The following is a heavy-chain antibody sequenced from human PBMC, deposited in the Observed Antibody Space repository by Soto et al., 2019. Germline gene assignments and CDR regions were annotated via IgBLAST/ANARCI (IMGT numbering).Heavy chain of an antibody. V-gene: IGHV1-69*13. Sequence: ASVKVSCKASGGTFSSYAISWVRQAPGQGLEWMGGIIPIFGTANYAQKFQGRVTITADESTSTAYMELSSLRSEDTAVYYCAKRPGGTGTPFRGYWGQGTLVTVSS. CDR2: IIPIFGTA. CDR3: AKRPGGTGTPFRGY. D-gene: IGHD1-7*01. J-gene: IGHJ4*02. CDR1: GGTFSSYA.